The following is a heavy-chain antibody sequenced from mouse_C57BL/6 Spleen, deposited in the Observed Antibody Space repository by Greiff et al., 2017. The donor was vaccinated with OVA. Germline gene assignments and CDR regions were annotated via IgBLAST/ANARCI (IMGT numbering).Heavy chain of an antibody. Sequence: QVQLQQSGAELVKPGASVKLSCKASGYAFSSYWMNWVKQRPGKGLEWIGQIYTGDGDTNYNGKVKGRATLTADKSSSPAYMQLSSLPSEDSAVFFCSRSGTTVGATDYWGQGTTLTVSS. CDR3: SRSGTTVGATDY. CDR1: GYAFSSYW. D-gene: IGHD1-1*01. CDR2: IYTGDGDT. J-gene: IGHJ2*01. V-gene: IGHV1-80*01.